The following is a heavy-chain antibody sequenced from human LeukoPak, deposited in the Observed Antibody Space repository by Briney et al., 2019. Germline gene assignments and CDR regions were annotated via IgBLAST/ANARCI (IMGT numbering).Heavy chain of an antibody. Sequence: PSETLSLTCTVSGGSISSGSYYWSWIRQPAGKGLEWIGRIYTSGSTNYNPSLKSRVTISVDTSKNQFSLKLSSVTAADTAVYYCASGIVGATDYWGQGTLVTVSS. J-gene: IGHJ4*02. CDR1: GGSISSGSYY. CDR2: IYTSGST. CDR3: ASGIVGATDY. D-gene: IGHD1-26*01. V-gene: IGHV4-61*02.